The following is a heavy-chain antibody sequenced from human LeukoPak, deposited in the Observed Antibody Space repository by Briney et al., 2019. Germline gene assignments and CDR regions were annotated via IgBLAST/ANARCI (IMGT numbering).Heavy chain of an antibody. CDR2: INPNSGGT. CDR3: ARDAWDTAMVSFDY. Sequence: ASVKVSCKASGYTFTSYAMNWVRQAPGQGLEGMGWINPNSGGTNYAQKFQGRVTMTRDTSISTAYMELSRLRSDDTAVYYCARDAWDTAMVSFDYWGQGTLVTVSS. D-gene: IGHD5-18*01. J-gene: IGHJ4*02. V-gene: IGHV1-2*02. CDR1: GYTFTSYA.